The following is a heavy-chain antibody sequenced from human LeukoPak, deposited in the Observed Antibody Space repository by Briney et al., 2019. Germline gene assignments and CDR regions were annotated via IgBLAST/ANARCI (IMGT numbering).Heavy chain of an antibody. Sequence: GGSLRLSCAASGFTFSSYEMKWVSQAAGEGLEWVSYISSSGSTIYYADSVKGRFTISRDNAKNSLYLQMNSLRAEDTAVYYCARVPLPGYSKGDYWGQGTLVTVSS. V-gene: IGHV3-48*03. J-gene: IGHJ4*02. CDR2: ISSSGSTI. CDR3: ARVPLPGYSKGDY. D-gene: IGHD4-11*01. CDR1: GFTFSSYE.